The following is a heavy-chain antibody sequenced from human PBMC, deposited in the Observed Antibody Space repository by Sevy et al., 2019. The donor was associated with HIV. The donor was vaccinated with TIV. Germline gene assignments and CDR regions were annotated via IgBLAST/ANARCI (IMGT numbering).Heavy chain of an antibody. CDR2: IYYTGST. CDR3: ARQMHYSDSAGYYHWDY. Sequence: SETLSLTCTVSGGSISSSNYYWGSIRQPPGKGLEWIAHIYYTGSTYYNPFLKSRVTIFADTSKNQFSLKLSSVTAADTAVYYCARQMHYSDSAGYYHWDYWGQGTLVTVSS. CDR1: GGSISSSNYY. D-gene: IGHD3-22*01. V-gene: IGHV4-39*01. J-gene: IGHJ4*02.